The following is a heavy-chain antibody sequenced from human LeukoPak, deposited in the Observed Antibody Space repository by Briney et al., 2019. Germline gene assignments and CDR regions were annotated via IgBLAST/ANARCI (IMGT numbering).Heavy chain of an antibody. CDR3: AKQQLVGGGWFDP. J-gene: IGHJ5*02. CDR1: GGSISSYY. V-gene: IGHV4-59*01. CDR2: IYYSGST. D-gene: IGHD6-13*01. Sequence: SETLSLTCTVSGGSISSYYWSWIRQPAGKRLEWIGYIYYSGSTNYNPSLKSRVTISVDTSKNQFSLKLSSVTAADTAVYYCAKQQLVGGGWFDPWGQGTLVTVSS.